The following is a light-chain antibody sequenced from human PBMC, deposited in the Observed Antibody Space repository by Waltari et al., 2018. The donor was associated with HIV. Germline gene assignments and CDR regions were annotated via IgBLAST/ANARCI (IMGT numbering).Light chain of an antibody. V-gene: IGLV1-40*01. Sequence: QSVLTQPPSVSGAPGQRVTIPCTGSSYNIGAGYDVHWYQQLPGTAPKLLLYGNSNRPSGVPDRFSGSKSGTSASLAITGLQAEDEADYYCQSYDSSLSGVVFGGGTKLTVL. J-gene: IGLJ2*01. CDR3: QSYDSSLSGVV. CDR1: SYNIGAGYD. CDR2: GNS.